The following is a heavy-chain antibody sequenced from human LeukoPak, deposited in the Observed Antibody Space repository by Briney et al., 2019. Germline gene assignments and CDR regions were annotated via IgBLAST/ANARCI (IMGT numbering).Heavy chain of an antibody. CDR3: ASNIVGASSGI. Sequence: PGGSLRLSCAASGFTFSSYWMSWVRQAPGKGLEWVANIKQDGSEKYYVDSVKGRFTISRDNAKNSLYLQMNSLRAEDTAVYYCASNIVGASSGIWGQGTMVTVSS. V-gene: IGHV3-7*02. J-gene: IGHJ3*02. CDR1: GFTFSSYW. CDR2: IKQDGSEK. D-gene: IGHD1-26*01.